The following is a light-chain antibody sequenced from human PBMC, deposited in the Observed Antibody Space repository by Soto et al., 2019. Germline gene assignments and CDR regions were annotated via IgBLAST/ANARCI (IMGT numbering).Light chain of an antibody. CDR3: QSYDSSLRGRV. CDR1: SSNIGAGYD. Sequence: QSVLTQPPSVSGAPGQRVTISCTGSSSNIGAGYDVHWYQQLPGTAPKLLIYGNTNRPSGVTDRFSGSKSGTSASLAITGLQAEDEADYYCQSYDSSLRGRVFGGGTKLTVL. CDR2: GNT. V-gene: IGLV1-40*01. J-gene: IGLJ3*02.